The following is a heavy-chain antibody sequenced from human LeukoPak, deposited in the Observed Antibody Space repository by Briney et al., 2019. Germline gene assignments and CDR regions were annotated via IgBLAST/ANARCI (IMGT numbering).Heavy chain of an antibody. D-gene: IGHD1-26*01. J-gene: IGHJ4*02. Sequence: GGSLRLSCVASGFSFSSFGMQWVRPAPGKGLEGVAFIRYDGSNKYYADSVKGRFTISRDNSKNTLYLQMSSLRPEDTAVYYCARPEDLVGVTTSAFDYWGQGTLVTVSS. CDR2: IRYDGSNK. CDR3: ARPEDLVGVTTSAFDY. CDR1: GFSFSSFG. V-gene: IGHV3-30*02.